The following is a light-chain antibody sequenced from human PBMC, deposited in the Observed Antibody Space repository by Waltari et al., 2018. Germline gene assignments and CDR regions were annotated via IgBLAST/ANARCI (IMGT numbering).Light chain of an antibody. CDR1: QGPTKGH. Sequence: RASQGPTKGHGAWYQQKPGRATRLRSYGASSRAACIPDRVSCSESGTDFTLTISRLVPEDCAVYYCQRYSRSVLYTFGQGTKLEI. J-gene: IGKJ2*01. CDR3: QRYSRSVLYT. V-gene: IGKV3-20*01. CDR2: GAS.